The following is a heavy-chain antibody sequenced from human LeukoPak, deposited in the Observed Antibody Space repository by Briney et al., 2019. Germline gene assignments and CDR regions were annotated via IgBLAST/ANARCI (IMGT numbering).Heavy chain of an antibody. CDR3: ARTAYYGSGTQGWFDP. V-gene: IGHV4-30-4*01. J-gene: IGHJ5*02. D-gene: IGHD3-10*01. CDR2: IYHSGST. CDR1: GGSISTDGYY. Sequence: SETLSLTCTISGGSISTDGYYWSWIRQPPGKGLEWIGFIYHSGSTYYNPSLKSRVTISVDTSKNQFSLKLSSVTAVDTAVYYCARTAYYGSGTQGWFDPWGQGALVTVSS.